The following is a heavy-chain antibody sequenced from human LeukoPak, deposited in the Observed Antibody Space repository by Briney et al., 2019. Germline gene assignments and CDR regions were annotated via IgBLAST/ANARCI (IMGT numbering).Heavy chain of an antibody. J-gene: IGHJ4*02. CDR1: GYSFTSYW. D-gene: IGHD3-22*01. Sequence: GESLKISCKGSGYSFTSYWIGWVRQMPGRGLEWMGIIYPGDSDTKYSPSFQGHVTISADTSISAAYLQWTSLKASDTAMYYCARGGSSGYYPYCFDYWGQGTLVTVSS. V-gene: IGHV5-51*01. CDR3: ARGGSSGYYPYCFDY. CDR2: IYPGDSDT.